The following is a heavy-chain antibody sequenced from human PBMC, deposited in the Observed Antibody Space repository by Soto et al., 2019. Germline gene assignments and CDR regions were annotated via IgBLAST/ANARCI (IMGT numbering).Heavy chain of an antibody. V-gene: IGHV3-23*01. CDR1: GFTFNNYA. CDR2: ISASGGST. CDR3: VKTRRAGGFDY. J-gene: IGHJ4*02. D-gene: IGHD3-16*01. Sequence: EVQLLDSGGGLVQPGGSLRLSCAASGFTFNNYAMSWVRQAPGRGLEWVSSISASGGSTNYADSVKGRFTISRDTSENTGYLQMNSLRAEDTAVYYCVKTRRAGGFDYWGQGSLVTVSS.